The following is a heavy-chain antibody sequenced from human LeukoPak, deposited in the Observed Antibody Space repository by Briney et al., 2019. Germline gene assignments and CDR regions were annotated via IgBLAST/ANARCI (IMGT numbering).Heavy chain of an antibody. Sequence: GGSLRLSCAASGFTFSSYGMHWVRQAPGKGLEWVAVIWYDGSNKYYADSVKGRFTISRDNSKNTLYLQMNSLRAEDTAVSYCARESYGSGSSDFDYWGQGTLVTVSS. V-gene: IGHV3-33*01. CDR2: IWYDGSNK. CDR3: ARESYGSGSSDFDY. CDR1: GFTFSSYG. J-gene: IGHJ4*02. D-gene: IGHD3-10*01.